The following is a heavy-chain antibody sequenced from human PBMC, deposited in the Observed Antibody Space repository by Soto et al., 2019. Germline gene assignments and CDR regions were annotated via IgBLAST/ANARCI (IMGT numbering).Heavy chain of an antibody. D-gene: IGHD3-16*01. CDR2: ISYDGSNK. CDR1: GFTFSSYA. V-gene: IGHV3-30-3*01. Sequence: QVQLVESGGGVVQPGRSLRLSCAASGFTFSSYAMHLVRQAPGKGLEWVAVISYDGSNKYYADSVKGRFTISRDNSKNTLYLQMNSLRAEDTAVYYCARGGLKDYWGQGTLVTVS. J-gene: IGHJ4*02. CDR3: ARGGLKDY.